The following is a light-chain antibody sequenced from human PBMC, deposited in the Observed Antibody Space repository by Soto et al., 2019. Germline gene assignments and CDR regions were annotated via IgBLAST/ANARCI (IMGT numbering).Light chain of an antibody. CDR1: SRDVGSYNS. CDR2: DVN. CDR3: SSFTSSTSYV. V-gene: IGLV2-14*03. Sequence: QSALTQPASLSGSPGQSIALSRTGNSRDVGSYNSVSWYQQYPGKAPKLMIHDVNNRPSGISDRFSGSKSGNTASLTISGLQAEDEADYYCSSFTSSTSYVFGTGTKVTVL. J-gene: IGLJ1*01.